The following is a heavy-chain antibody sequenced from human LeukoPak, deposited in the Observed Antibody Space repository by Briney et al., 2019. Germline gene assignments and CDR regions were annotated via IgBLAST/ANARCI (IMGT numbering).Heavy chain of an antibody. CDR3: ARDRSGPGDYYDSSGYFTHLYYYYGMDV. CDR2: IIPIFGTA. Sequence: SVKVSCKASGYTFTSYGISWVRQAPGQGLEWMGGIIPIFGTANYAQKFQGRVTITADESTSTAYMELSSLRSEDTAVYYCARDRSGPGDYYDSSGYFTHLYYYYGMDVWGQGTTVTVSS. CDR1: GYTFTSYG. V-gene: IGHV1-69*13. J-gene: IGHJ6*02. D-gene: IGHD3-22*01.